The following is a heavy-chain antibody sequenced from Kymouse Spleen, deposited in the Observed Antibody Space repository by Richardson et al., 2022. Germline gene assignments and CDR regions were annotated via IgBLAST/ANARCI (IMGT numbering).Heavy chain of an antibody. J-gene: IGHJ6*02. D-gene: IGHD6-6*01. CDR3: ARRVLVLKDYGMDV. V-gene: IGHV4-34*01. CDR1: GGSFSGYY. CDR2: INHSGST. Sequence: QVQLQQWGAGLLKPSETLSLTCAVYGGSFSGYYWSWIRQPPGKGLEWIGEINHSGSTNYNPSLKSRVTISVDTSKNQFSLKLSSVTAADTAVYYCARRVLVLKDYGMDVWGQGTTVTVSS.